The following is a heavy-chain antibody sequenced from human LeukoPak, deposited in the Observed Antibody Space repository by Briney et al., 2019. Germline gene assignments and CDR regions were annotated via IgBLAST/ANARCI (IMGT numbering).Heavy chain of an antibody. CDR1: GVSFSGYY. J-gene: IGHJ4*02. D-gene: IGHD4-17*01. Sequence: PSETLSLTCSVNGVSFSGYYWSWIRQSPGKGLEWIGKINHSGGTNYNPSLESRVTISVDTSKNQFSLNLRSVTAADTAVYYCARGSDDYGDYYFFDYWGQGTLVTVSS. CDR3: ARGSDDYGDYYFFDY. V-gene: IGHV4-34*01. CDR2: INHSGGT.